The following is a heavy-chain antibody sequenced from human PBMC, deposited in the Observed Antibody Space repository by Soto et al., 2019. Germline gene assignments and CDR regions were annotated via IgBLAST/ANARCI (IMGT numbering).Heavy chain of an antibody. V-gene: IGHV4-4*07. D-gene: IGHD1-1*01. CDR1: GASISGFY. CDR3: VRDGTKTLRDWFDP. J-gene: IGHJ5*02. Sequence: PSETLSLTCTVSGASISGFYWSWIRKSAGKGLEWIGRIYATGTTDYNPSLKSRVMMSVDTSKKQFSLKLRSVTAADTAVYYCVRDGTKTLRDWFDPWGQGISVTDS. CDR2: IYATGTT.